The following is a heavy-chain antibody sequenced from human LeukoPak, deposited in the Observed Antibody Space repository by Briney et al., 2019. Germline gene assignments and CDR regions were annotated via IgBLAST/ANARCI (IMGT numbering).Heavy chain of an antibody. J-gene: IGHJ6*02. D-gene: IGHD3-10*01. CDR1: GGSISSGGYY. Sequence: SQTLSLTCTVSGGSISSGGYYWSWIRRHPGKGLEWIGYIYYSGSTYYNPSLKSRVTISVDTSKNQFSLKLSSVTAADTAVYYCARAPGDSYYYYGMDVWGQGTTVTVSS. V-gene: IGHV4-31*03. CDR2: IYYSGST. CDR3: ARAPGDSYYYYGMDV.